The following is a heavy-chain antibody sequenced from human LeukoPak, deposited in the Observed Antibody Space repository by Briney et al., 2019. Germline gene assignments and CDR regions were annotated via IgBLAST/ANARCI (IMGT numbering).Heavy chain of an antibody. V-gene: IGHV1-69*04. D-gene: IGHD5-18*01. J-gene: IGHJ5*02. CDR3: AHQPIDTAMVIWRGQMFDP. Sequence: ASVKVSCKASGGTFSSYAISWVRQAPGQGLEWMGRIIPILGIANYAQKFQGRVTITADKSTSTAYIELSSLRSEDTAVYYCAHQPIDTAMVIWRGQMFDPWGQGTLVTVSS. CDR1: GGTFSSYA. CDR2: IIPILGIA.